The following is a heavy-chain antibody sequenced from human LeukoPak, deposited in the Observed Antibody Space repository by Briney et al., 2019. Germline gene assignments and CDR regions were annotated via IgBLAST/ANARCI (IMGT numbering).Heavy chain of an antibody. Sequence: SETLSLTCTVSGGSMNKYYWNWIRQPPGKGLEWIGYIYYSGTTNYNPPLNSRVTISVDTSKNQLSLKLSSVTAADTAVYYCARDGGQGSGSYNYWGQGTLVTVSS. V-gene: IGHV4-59*12. D-gene: IGHD3-10*01. CDR3: ARDGGQGSGSYNY. J-gene: IGHJ4*02. CDR2: IYYSGTT. CDR1: GGSMNKYY.